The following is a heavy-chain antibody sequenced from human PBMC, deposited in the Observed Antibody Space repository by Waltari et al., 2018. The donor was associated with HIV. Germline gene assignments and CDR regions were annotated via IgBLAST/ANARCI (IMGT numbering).Heavy chain of an antibody. Sequence: EVQLVETGGGMVQPGGSLRLSCAASGFSFSSNAMIWVRQGPGKGLEWGSGMKWEGEGPRYGGSVNGRFTISRDNAQNSLYLEMNSLRVEDTAFYYCARIRRKFGEPRPTGWFDPWGQGTQVIVSS. CDR1: GFSFSSNA. D-gene: IGHD3-10*01. V-gene: IGHV3-20*04. CDR2: MKWEGEGP. CDR3: ARIRRKFGEPRPTGWFDP. J-gene: IGHJ5*02.